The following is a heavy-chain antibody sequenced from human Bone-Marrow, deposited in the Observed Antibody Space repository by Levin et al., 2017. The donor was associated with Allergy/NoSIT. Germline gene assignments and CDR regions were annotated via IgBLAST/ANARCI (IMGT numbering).Heavy chain of an antibody. CDR1: GGSISSHS. CDR3: ASGGWYLDF. D-gene: IGHD6-19*01. J-gene: IGHJ4*02. CDR2: IYHGETT. V-gene: IGHV4-59*11. Sequence: SETLSLTCTVSGGSISSHSWSWIRQPPGKGLEWIGYIYHGETTNCNPSLKSRATISADTSKNQVSLKLTSVTAADTAVYYCASGGWYLDFWGQGILVTVSS.